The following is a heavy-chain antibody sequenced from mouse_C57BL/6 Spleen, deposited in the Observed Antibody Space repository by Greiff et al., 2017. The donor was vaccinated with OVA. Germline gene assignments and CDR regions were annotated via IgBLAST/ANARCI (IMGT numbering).Heavy chain of an antibody. CDR3: ARGGTVPLAY. CDR2: IWSGGST. V-gene: IGHV2-2*01. D-gene: IGHD1-1*01. Sequence: QVQLQQSGPGLVQPSQSLSITCTVSGFSLTSYGVHWVRQSPGKGLEWLGVIWSGGSTDDTAAFISRLSISKDNSKSQVFFKMNILQSDDTAIYYCARGGTVPLAYWGQGTLVTVSA. J-gene: IGHJ3*01. CDR1: GFSLTSYG.